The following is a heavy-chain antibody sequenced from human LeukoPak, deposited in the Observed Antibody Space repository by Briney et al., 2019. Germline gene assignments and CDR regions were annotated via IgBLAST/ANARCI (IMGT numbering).Heavy chain of an antibody. V-gene: IGHV3-30*01. J-gene: IGHJ3*02. CDR1: GFTFSAYA. D-gene: IGHD7-27*01. CDR3: AREGANWGSVGAFDI. Sequence: GGSLRLSCAASGFTFSAYAMHWVCQAPGKGLEWVAVISYDGSNKYYADSVKGRFTISGDKSKDTLYLQMNSLRPEDTAVYYCAREGANWGSVGAFDIWGQGTMVTVSS. CDR2: ISYDGSNK.